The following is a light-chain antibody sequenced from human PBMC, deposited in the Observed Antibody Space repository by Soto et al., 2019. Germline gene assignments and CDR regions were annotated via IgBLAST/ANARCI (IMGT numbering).Light chain of an antibody. V-gene: IGLV3-21*04. Sequence: SYELTQPPSVSVSPGKTARITCGGNDIGSQSVHWYRQRPGQAPVLVMFYDRVRPSGIPERFSGSNSDNTATLTISRVEAGDEADYYCQVRHSNSDQAGVFGGGTKLTVL. J-gene: IGLJ3*02. CDR2: YDR. CDR3: QVRHSNSDQAGV. CDR1: DIGSQS.